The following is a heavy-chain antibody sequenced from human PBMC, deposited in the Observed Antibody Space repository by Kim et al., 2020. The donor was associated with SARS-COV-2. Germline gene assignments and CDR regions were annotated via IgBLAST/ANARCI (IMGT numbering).Heavy chain of an antibody. D-gene: IGHD4-17*01. CDR1: GFTFSSYA. J-gene: IGHJ4*02. V-gene: IGHV3-30*04. CDR3: ARDWGAVTTGYYFDY. Sequence: GGSLRLSCAASGFTFSSYAMHWVRQAPGKGLEWVAVISYDGSNKYYADSVKGRFTISRDNSKNTLYLQMNSLRAEDTAVYYCARDWGAVTTGYYFDYWGQGTLVTVSS. CDR2: ISYDGSNK.